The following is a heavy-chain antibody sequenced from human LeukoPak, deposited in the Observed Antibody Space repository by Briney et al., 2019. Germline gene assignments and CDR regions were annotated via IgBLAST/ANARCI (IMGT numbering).Heavy chain of an antibody. J-gene: IGHJ4*02. D-gene: IGHD4-23*01. CDR3: ARGTYGGNSITSFDY. V-gene: IGHV4-59*01. Sequence: SETLSLTCTVSGGSISSYYWSWIRQPPGKGLEWIGYIYYSGSTNYNPSLKSRVTISVDTSKNQFSLKLSSVTAADTAVYYCARGTYGGNSITSFDYWGQGTLVTVSS. CDR1: GGSISSYY. CDR2: IYYSGST.